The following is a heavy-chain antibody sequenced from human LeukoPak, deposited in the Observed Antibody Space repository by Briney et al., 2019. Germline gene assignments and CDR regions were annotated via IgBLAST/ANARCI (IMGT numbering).Heavy chain of an antibody. Sequence: PGGSLRLSCAASGFTFSSYSMNWVRQAPGKGLEWVSSISSSSSYIYYADSVKGRFTISGDDSKNTLYLQMNSLRAEDTAVYYCARESESYDSSGSTFHYWGQGTLVTVSS. CDR2: ISSSSSYI. D-gene: IGHD3-22*01. CDR3: ARESESYDSSGSTFHY. V-gene: IGHV3-21*01. J-gene: IGHJ4*02. CDR1: GFTFSSYS.